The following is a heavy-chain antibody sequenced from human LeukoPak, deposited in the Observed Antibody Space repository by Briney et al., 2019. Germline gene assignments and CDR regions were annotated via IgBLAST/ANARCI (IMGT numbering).Heavy chain of an antibody. CDR2: FYYSGST. V-gene: IGHV4-39*01. CDR1: GGSIGSRSHY. Sequence: PSETLSLTCTVSGGSIGSRSHYWGWIRQPPGKGLEWIGSFYYSGSTYYNPSLRSRVTISVDTSKNLFSLKLSSVTAADTAVYYCARALRHARRYFDYWGQGTLVTVSS. J-gene: IGHJ4*02. CDR3: ARALRHARRYFDY.